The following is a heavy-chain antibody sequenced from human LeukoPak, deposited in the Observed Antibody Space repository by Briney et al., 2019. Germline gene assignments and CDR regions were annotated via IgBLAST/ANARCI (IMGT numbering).Heavy chain of an antibody. Sequence: PGGSLSLSCAASGFTFSAYAMSWVRQAPGKGLEWVSAINDAGVSTYYADSVKGRFTISRDNSKKTLFLQMNSLRAEDTAVYYCAGGYSSGWYAIDYWGQGTLVTVSP. CDR3: AGGYSSGWYAIDY. D-gene: IGHD6-19*01. CDR2: INDAGVST. V-gene: IGHV3-23*01. CDR1: GFTFSAYA. J-gene: IGHJ4*02.